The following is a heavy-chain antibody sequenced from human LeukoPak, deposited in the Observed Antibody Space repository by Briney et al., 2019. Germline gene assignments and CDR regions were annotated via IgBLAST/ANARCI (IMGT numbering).Heavy chain of an antibody. J-gene: IGHJ5*02. V-gene: IGHV3-30-3*01. CDR3: AKEDIAAAGTRLS. D-gene: IGHD6-13*01. Sequence: GGSLRLSCAASGFTFSSYAMHWVRQAPGKGLEWVAVISYDGSNKYYADSVKGRFTISRDNSKNTLYLQMNSLRAEDTAVYYCAKEDIAAAGTRLSWGQGTLVTVSS. CDR2: ISYDGSNK. CDR1: GFTFSSYA.